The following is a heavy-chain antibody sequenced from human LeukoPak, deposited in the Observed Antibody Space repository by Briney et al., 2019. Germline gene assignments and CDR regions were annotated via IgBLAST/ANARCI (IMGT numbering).Heavy chain of an antibody. CDR1: GYSFTSYW. V-gene: IGHV1-69*06. Sequence: KISCKGSGYSFTSYWIGWVRQMPGKGLEWMGGIIPIFGTANYAQKFQGRVTITADKSTSTAYMELSSLRSEDTAVYYCARDGQYSYGTFDYWGQGTLVTVSS. D-gene: IGHD5-18*01. CDR3: ARDGQYSYGTFDY. J-gene: IGHJ4*02. CDR2: IIPIFGTA.